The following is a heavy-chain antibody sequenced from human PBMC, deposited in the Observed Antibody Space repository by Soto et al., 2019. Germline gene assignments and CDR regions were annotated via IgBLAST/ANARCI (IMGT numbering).Heavy chain of an antibody. CDR3: VREFAPGRPNYDH. V-gene: IGHV3-23*01. CDR2: FTRSGST. J-gene: IGHJ4*02. CDR1: GFTFSYYA. D-gene: IGHD3-10*01. Sequence: EVQLLESAGGLVQPGGSLRLSCAASGFTFSYYAMGWVRQAPGKGLEWVSTFTRSGSTPYADSVRGRFTISRDNSKNTLYLEMDSLRAEDTAGYYRVREFAPGRPNYDHWGLGTLGTVSS.